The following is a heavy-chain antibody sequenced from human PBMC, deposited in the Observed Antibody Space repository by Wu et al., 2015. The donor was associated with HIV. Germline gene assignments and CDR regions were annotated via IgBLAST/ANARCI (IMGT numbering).Heavy chain of an antibody. V-gene: IGHV1-18*01. D-gene: IGHD3-10*01. CDR3: ARDNRITMVPSWQYYFDY. CDR2: ISAYNGNT. Sequence: QVQLVQSGAEVKKPGASVKVSCKASGYTFTSYGISWVRQAPGQGLEWMGWISAYNGNTNYAQKLQGRVTMTRDTSIGTAYMELSRLRSDDTAVYYCARDNRITMVPSWQYYFDYWGQGTLVTVSS. J-gene: IGHJ4*02. CDR1: GYTFTSYG.